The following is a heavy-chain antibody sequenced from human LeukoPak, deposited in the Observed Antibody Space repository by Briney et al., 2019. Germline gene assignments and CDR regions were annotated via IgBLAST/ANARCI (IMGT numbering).Heavy chain of an antibody. D-gene: IGHD3-3*01. Sequence: GGSLRLSCAASGFTFSSYAMSWVRQAPGKGLEWVANIKLDGSEAYYVDSVKGRFTISRDNAKNSLYLRMNSLRAEDTAVYYCARETVFGVVIPTYYFDYWGQGTLVTVST. CDR3: ARETVFGVVIPTYYFDY. CDR2: IKLDGSEA. V-gene: IGHV3-7*01. CDR1: GFTFSSYA. J-gene: IGHJ4*02.